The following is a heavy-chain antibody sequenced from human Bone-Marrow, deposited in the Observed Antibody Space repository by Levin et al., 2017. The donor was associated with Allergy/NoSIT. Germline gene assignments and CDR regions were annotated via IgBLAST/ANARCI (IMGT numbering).Heavy chain of an antibody. Sequence: SETLSLTCTVSGGSISSSSYYWGWIRQPPGKGLEWIGSIYYSGSTYYNPSLKSRVTISVDTSKNQFSLKLSSVTAADTAVYYCARLANYDFWSGATNWFDPWGQGTLVTVSS. CDR1: GGSISSSSYY. J-gene: IGHJ5*02. V-gene: IGHV4-39*01. D-gene: IGHD3-3*01. CDR2: IYYSGST. CDR3: ARLANYDFWSGATNWFDP.